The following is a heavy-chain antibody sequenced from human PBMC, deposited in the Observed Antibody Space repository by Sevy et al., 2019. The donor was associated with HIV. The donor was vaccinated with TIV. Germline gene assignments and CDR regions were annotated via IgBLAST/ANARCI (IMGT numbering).Heavy chain of an antibody. CDR3: ARRSNLGAYYYYYGLDV. J-gene: IGHJ6*02. Sequence: SETLSLTCTVYGGSFSGYYWTWIRQSPGKGLEWIGEINHSGSTDYNPSLKSRVTMSVDTSKNQFSLQLSSVTAADTAVYYCARRSNLGAYYYYYGLDVWGQGTTVTVFS. CDR1: GGSFSGYY. V-gene: IGHV4-34*01. D-gene: IGHD3-16*01. CDR2: INHSGST.